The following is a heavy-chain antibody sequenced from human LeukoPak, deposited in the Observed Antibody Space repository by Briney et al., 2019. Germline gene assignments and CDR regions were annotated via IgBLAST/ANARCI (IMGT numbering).Heavy chain of an antibody. CDR2: ITGDGRST. D-gene: IGHD2/OR15-2a*01. CDR1: GFAFSDNW. V-gene: IGHV3-74*01. CDR3: AAFFSGMDV. J-gene: IGHJ6*02. Sequence: GGSLRLSCAASGFAFSDNWIHWVRQAPGKGLVWVSRITGDGRSTTYADSVKGRFTISRDNAKSTAYLQMSSLRVEDTAVYYCAAFFSGMDVWGQGTTVTVSS.